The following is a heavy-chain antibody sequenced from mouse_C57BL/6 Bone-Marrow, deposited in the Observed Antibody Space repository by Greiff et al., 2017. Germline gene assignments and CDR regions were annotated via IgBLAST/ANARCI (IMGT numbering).Heavy chain of an antibody. CDR2: IYPGSGST. CDR1: GYTFTSYW. V-gene: IGHV1-55*01. CDR3: ASSLQAAY. D-gene: IGHD2-1*01. J-gene: IGHJ3*01. Sequence: VQLQQPGAELVKPGASVKMSCKASGYTFTSYWITWVKQRPGQGLEWIGDIYPGSGSTNYNEKVKGKATLTVDTASSTAYMQLSGLTSEDSAVYYCASSLQAAYWGQGTLVTVSA.